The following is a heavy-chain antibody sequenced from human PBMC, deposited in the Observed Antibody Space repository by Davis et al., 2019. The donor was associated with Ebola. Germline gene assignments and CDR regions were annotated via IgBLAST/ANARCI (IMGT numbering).Heavy chain of an antibody. V-gene: IGHV3-30*03. CDR2: ISYDGSNK. CDR3: ARGHYGLDV. J-gene: IGHJ6*02. CDR1: GFTFSSYG. Sequence: GGSLRLSCAASGFTFSSYGMHWVRQAPGKGLEWVAVISYDGSNKYYADSVKGRFTISRDNSKNTLYLQMNSLRAEDTAVYYCARGHYGLDVWTQGTTVTVSS.